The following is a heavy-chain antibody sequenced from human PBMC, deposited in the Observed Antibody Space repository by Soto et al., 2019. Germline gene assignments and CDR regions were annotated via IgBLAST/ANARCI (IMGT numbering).Heavy chain of an antibody. D-gene: IGHD3-10*01. CDR3: ARDSGQDYYGSGRRTGWFDP. V-gene: IGHV1-69*08. CDR1: GGTFSSYT. J-gene: IGHJ5*02. CDR2: IIPILGIA. Sequence: QVQLVQSGAEVKKPGSSVKVSCKASGGTFSSYTISWVRQAPGQGLERMGRIIPILGIANYAQKFQGRVTITADKSTSTAYMELRSLRSEDTAVYYCARDSGQDYYGSGRRTGWFDPWGQGTLVTVSS.